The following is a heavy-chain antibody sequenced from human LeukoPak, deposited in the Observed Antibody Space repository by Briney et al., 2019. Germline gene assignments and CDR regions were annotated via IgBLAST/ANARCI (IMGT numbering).Heavy chain of an antibody. D-gene: IGHD3-16*01. Sequence: GGSLGLSCAASGFTFSSYSMNWVRQAPGKGLEWVSSISSSSSYIYYADSVKGRFTISRDNAKNSLYLQMNSLRAEDTAVYYCARDLRESTERLNWFDPWGQGTLVTVSS. CDR3: ARDLRESTERLNWFDP. V-gene: IGHV3-21*01. CDR2: ISSSSSYI. CDR1: GFTFSSYS. J-gene: IGHJ5*02.